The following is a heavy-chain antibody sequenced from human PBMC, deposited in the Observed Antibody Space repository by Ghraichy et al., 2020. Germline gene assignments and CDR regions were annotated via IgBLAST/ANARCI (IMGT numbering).Heavy chain of an antibody. CDR3: TRQVTKNAYCGGDCTGYNWFDP. CDR1: GFTFSGSA. J-gene: IGHJ5*02. CDR2: IRSKANSYAT. D-gene: IGHD2-21*02. Sequence: ETLSLTCAASGFTFSGSAMHWVRQASGKGLEWVGRIRSKANSYATAYAASVKGRFTISRDDSKNTAYLQMNSLKTEDTAVYYCTRQVTKNAYCGGDCTGYNWFDPWGQGTLVTVSS. V-gene: IGHV3-73*01.